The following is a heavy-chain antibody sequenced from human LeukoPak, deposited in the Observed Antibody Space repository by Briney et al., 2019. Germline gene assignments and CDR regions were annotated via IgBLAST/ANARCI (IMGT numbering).Heavy chain of an antibody. J-gene: IGHJ4*02. CDR3: ARDSEYYDFWSGYSV. V-gene: IGHV3-48*04. CDR1: GFTFSSYS. CDR2: ISSSGTTI. Sequence: GGSLRLSCAASGFTFSSYSMNWVRQSPGKGLEWVSYISSSGTTIYYADSVKGRFTISRDNAKNSLYLQMNSLRAEDTAVYHCARDSEYYDFWSGYSVWGQGTLVTVSS. D-gene: IGHD3-3*01.